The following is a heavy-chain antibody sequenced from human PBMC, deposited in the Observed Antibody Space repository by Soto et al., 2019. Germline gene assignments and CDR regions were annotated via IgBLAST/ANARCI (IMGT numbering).Heavy chain of an antibody. Sequence: QVQLVESGGGVVQPGRSLRLSCAASGFAFSTYGMHWVRQTPGKGLEWVALIWYDESNKYYADSVKGRFAISRDNSKNSLYLQMHSLRAEDTAVYFCARSPPGVAGRYYFDFWGQGTLVTVSS. CDR1: GFAFSTYG. CDR3: ARSPPGVAGRYYFDF. D-gene: IGHD6-6*01. V-gene: IGHV3-33*01. CDR2: IWYDESNK. J-gene: IGHJ4*02.